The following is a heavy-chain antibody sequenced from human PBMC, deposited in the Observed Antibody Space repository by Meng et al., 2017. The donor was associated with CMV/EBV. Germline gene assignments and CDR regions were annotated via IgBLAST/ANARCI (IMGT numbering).Heavy chain of an antibody. CDR2: ISAYNGNT. CDR3: ARDYPPGIAAAGWGSDY. D-gene: IGHD6-13*01. V-gene: IGHV1-18*01. Sequence: ASVKVSCKASGYTFTSYGISWVRQAPGQGLEWMGWISAYNGNTNYAQKLQGRVTMTTDTSTSTAYMELRSLRSDDTAVYYCARDYPPGIAAAGWGSDYWGQGTLVTVSS. CDR1: GYTFTSYG. J-gene: IGHJ4*02.